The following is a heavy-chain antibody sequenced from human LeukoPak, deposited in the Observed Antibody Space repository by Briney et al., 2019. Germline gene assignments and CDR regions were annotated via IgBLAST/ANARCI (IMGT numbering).Heavy chain of an antibody. CDR1: GGSMSSYY. CDR3: ARDLIAARPGGWFDP. V-gene: IGHV4-59*12. J-gene: IGHJ5*02. CDR2: IFYSGST. D-gene: IGHD6-6*01. Sequence: SETLSLTCTVSGGSMSSYYWSWIRQPPGKGLEWIGYIFYSGSTNYNPSLRSRATITVDTSKNQFSLKLSSVTAADTAVYYCARDLIAARPGGWFDPWGQGTLVTVSS.